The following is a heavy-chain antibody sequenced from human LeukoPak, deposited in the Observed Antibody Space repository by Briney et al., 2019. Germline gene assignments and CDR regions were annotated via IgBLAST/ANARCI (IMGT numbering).Heavy chain of an antibody. J-gene: IGHJ4*02. CDR1: GYTFTGYY. CDR2: ISPNSGGT. D-gene: IGHD2-21*02. CDR3: ASAYRGGDCYIGLSLHY. Sequence: VASVKVSCKASGYTFTGYYMHWVRQAPGQGLEWMGRISPNSGGTNYAQRFQGRVTMTRDTSISTAYMELNRLRSDDTAVYYCASAYRGGDCYIGLSLHYWGQGTLVTVSS. V-gene: IGHV1-2*06.